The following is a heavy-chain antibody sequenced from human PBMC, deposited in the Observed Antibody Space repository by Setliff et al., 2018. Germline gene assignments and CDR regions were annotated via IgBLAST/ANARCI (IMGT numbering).Heavy chain of an antibody. V-gene: IGHV4-39*07. D-gene: IGHD4-17*01. CDR1: GGFISSSSYY. J-gene: IGHJ5*02. CDR3: ARVPRFTNWFDP. CDR2: IYYSGST. Sequence: SSETLSLTCTVSGGFISSSSYYWGWIRQPPGKGLEWIGSIYYSGSTYYNPSLKSRVTISVDTSKNQFSLKLSSVTAADTAVYYCARVPRFTNWFDPWGQGILVTVSS.